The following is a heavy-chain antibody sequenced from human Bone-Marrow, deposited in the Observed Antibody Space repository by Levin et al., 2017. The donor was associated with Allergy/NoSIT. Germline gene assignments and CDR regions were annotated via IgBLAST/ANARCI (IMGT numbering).Heavy chain of an antibody. V-gene: IGHV3-21*01. Sequence: GESLKISCAASGFTFSSYSMNWVRQAPGKGLEWVSSISSSSSYIYYADSVKGRFTISRDNAKNSLYLQMNSLRAEDTAVYYCARMTTPIDYWGQGTLVTVSS. D-gene: IGHD4-17*01. CDR1: GFTFSSYS. CDR2: ISSSSSYI. CDR3: ARMTTPIDY. J-gene: IGHJ4*02.